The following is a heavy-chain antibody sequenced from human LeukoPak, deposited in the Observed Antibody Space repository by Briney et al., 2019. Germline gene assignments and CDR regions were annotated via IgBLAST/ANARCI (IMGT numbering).Heavy chain of an antibody. Sequence: ASETLSLTCAVYGGSFSGYYWSWIRQPPGKGLEWIGEINHSGSTNYNPSLKSRVTISVDTSKNQFSLKLSSVTAADTAVYYCARAAPVNYYDSSGYYVGATWFDPWGQGTLVTVSS. J-gene: IGHJ5*02. CDR1: GGSFSGYY. D-gene: IGHD3-22*01. V-gene: IGHV4-34*01. CDR3: ARAAPVNYYDSSGYYVGATWFDP. CDR2: INHSGST.